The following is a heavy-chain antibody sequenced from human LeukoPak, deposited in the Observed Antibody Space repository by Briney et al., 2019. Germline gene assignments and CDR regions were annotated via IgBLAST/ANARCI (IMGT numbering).Heavy chain of an antibody. V-gene: IGHV3-48*03. CDR2: ISSGGSTI. J-gene: IGHJ5*02. CDR1: GFTFSSHE. CDR3: ARDVWFDP. Sequence: GGSLRLSCAVSGFTFSSHEMNWVRQPPGKGLEWVPYISSGGSTIYYADSVKGRFTVSRDNAKNSLYLQMNSLRAEDTALYYCARDVWFDPWGQGTLVTDSS.